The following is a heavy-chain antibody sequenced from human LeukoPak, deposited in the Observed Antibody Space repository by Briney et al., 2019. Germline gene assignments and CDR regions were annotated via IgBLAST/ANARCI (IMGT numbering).Heavy chain of an antibody. V-gene: IGHV3-23*01. Sequence: PSGGSLRLSCAASGFTFSSYAMSWVRQAPGKGLEWVSAISGSGGSTYYADSVKGRFTISRDNSKNTLYLQMNSLRAEDTAVYYCARDYTGGWNDYWGQGTLVTVSS. CDR3: ARDYTGGWNDY. CDR2: ISGSGGST. J-gene: IGHJ4*02. CDR1: GFTFSSYA. D-gene: IGHD7-27*01.